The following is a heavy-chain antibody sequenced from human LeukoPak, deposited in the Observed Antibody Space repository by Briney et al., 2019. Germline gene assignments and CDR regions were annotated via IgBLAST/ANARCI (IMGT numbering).Heavy chain of an antibody. J-gene: IGHJ3*02. CDR2: ISAYNGKT. CDR3: AGDHIVATTDDAFDI. D-gene: IGHD5-12*01. Sequence: ASVKVSCKASGYTFTSYGISWVRQAPGQGLEWMGWISAYNGKTNYAHKLQGRVTMTTDTSTSTAYMELRSLRSDDTAVYYCAGDHIVATTDDAFDIWGQGTMVTVSS. CDR1: GYTFTSYG. V-gene: IGHV1-18*01.